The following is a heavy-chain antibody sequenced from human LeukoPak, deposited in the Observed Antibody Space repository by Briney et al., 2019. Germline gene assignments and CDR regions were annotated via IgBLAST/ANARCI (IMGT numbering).Heavy chain of an antibody. D-gene: IGHD2-15*01. V-gene: IGHV3-23*01. CDR3: AKAPVTSCRGAFCYPLDS. J-gene: IGHJ4*02. Sequence: GGSLRLSCAASGFSLSSYAMSWVRQAPGKGLEWVSAISSSDDGTYHAGSVRGRFTISRDSSKNTLYLQMNNLRTEDAAIYYCAKAPVTSCRGAFCYPLDSWGQGTLVTVPS. CDR2: ISSSDDGT. CDR1: GFSLSSYA.